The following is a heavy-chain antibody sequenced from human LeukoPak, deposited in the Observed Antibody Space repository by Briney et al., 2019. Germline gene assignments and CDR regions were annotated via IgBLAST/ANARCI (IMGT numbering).Heavy chain of an antibody. V-gene: IGHV3-23*01. D-gene: IGHD6-19*01. CDR3: ARGIAVAGFDY. CDR1: GFTFSSYA. CDR2: ISGSGGST. Sequence: GGSLRLSCAASGFTFSSYAMSWVRQAPGKGLEWVSAISGSGGSTYYADSVKGRFTISRDNAKNSLYLQMNSLRAEDTAVYYCARGIAVAGFDYWGQGTLVTASS. J-gene: IGHJ4*02.